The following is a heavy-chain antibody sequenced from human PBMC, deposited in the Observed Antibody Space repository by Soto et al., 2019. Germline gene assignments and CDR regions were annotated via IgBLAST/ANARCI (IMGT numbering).Heavy chain of an antibody. J-gene: IGHJ3*02. D-gene: IGHD3-10*01. CDR1: GFSLSTSGVG. CDR3: AHRLSLGSGSYPRYAFDI. V-gene: IGHV2-5*02. Sequence: SGPTLVKPTQTLTLTCTFSGFSLSTSGVGVGWIRQPPGKALEWLALIYWDDDKRYSPSLKSRLTITKDTSKNQVVLTMTNMDPVDTATYYCAHRLSLGSGSYPRYAFDIWGQGTMVTVSS. CDR2: IYWDDDK.